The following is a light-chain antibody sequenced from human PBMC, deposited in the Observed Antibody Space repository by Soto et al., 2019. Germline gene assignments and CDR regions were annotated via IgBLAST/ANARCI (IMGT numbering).Light chain of an antibody. Sequence: QSVLTQPASVSGSPGQSITSSCTGTSSDGGGYNLVSWYRLHPGRAPKLMIYGGSKRPSGVSNRFSGSKSGNTASLTISGLQAEDEADYYCCSYERSSTYVFGTGTKVTVL. J-gene: IGLJ1*01. V-gene: IGLV2-23*01. CDR1: SSDGGGYNL. CDR3: CSYERSSTYV. CDR2: GGS.